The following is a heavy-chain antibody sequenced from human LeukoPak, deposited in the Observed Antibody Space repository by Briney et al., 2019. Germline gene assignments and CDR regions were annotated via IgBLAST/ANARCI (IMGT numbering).Heavy chain of an antibody. CDR1: GGSFSGYY. D-gene: IGHD6-19*01. Sequence: PSETLSLTCAVYGGSFSGYYWGWIRQPPGKGLEWIGEINHSGSTNYNPSLKSRVTISVDTSKNQFSLKLSSVTAADTAVYYCARVLSVYSSGWYDAFDIWGQGTMVTVSS. V-gene: IGHV4-34*01. CDR3: ARVLSVYSSGWYDAFDI. J-gene: IGHJ3*02. CDR2: INHSGST.